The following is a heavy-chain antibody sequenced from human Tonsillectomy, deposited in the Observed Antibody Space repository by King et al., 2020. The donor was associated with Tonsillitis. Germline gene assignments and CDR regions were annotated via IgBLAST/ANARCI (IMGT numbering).Heavy chain of an antibody. CDR2: ISYDGSNQ. CDR3: AKDNLAYCSSTSCYAEYGMDV. V-gene: IGHV3-30*18. J-gene: IGHJ6*02. D-gene: IGHD2-2*01. Sequence: VQLVESGGGVVQPGRSLRLSCAASGFSLSIYGMHWVRQAPGKGLEWVAVISYDGSNQYYADSVKGRFTISRDNSKHTLYLQMNSLRAEDTAVYYCAKDNLAYCSSTSCYAEYGMDVWGQGTTVTVSS. CDR1: GFSLSIYG.